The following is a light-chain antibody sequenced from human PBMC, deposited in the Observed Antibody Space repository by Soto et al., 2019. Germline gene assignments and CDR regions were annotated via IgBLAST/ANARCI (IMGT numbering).Light chain of an antibody. CDR2: AVS. CDR3: SSFTSSSTLSYV. CDR1: SSDVGGYEY. J-gene: IGLJ1*01. V-gene: IGLV2-14*01. Sequence: QSVLTQPASVSGSPGQSITISCTGSSSDVGGYEYVSWYQQHPGKAPKLMIYAVSNRPSGVSTRFSGSKSGNTASLTISGLQADDEADYYCSSFTSSSTLSYVFGTGTKVTVL.